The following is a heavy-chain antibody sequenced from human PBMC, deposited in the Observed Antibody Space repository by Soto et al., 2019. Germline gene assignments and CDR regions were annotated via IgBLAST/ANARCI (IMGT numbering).Heavy chain of an antibody. V-gene: IGHV4-39*01. J-gene: IGHJ3*02. D-gene: IGHD4-4*01. Sequence: SETLSLTCTVFGGSISSSSYYWGWIRQPPGKGLEWIGIIYYSWSTYYNPSLKSRVTISVDTSKTQSPLKLSFVTAADTAFYYFARHLTGVTPSVFDIWGKGTMVTVSS. CDR2: IYYSWST. CDR1: GGSISSSSYY. CDR3: ARHLTGVTPSVFDI.